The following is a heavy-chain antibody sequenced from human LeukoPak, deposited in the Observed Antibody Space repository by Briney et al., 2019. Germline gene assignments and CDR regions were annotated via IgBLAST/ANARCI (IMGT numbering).Heavy chain of an antibody. CDR1: GFSFSQFP. CDR2: ISSSSSTI. CDR3: ARDRDYGGYHDY. Sequence: PGGSLRLSCVASGFSFSQFPVHWVRQAPGKGLGWVSYISSSSSTIYYADSVKGRFTISRDNAKNSLYLQMNSLRAEDTAVYYCARDRDYGGYHDYWGQGTLVTVSS. V-gene: IGHV3-48*01. D-gene: IGHD4-23*01. J-gene: IGHJ4*02.